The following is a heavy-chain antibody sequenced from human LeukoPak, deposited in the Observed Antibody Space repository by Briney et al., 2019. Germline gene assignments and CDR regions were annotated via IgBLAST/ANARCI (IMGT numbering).Heavy chain of an antibody. D-gene: IGHD3-10*01. V-gene: IGHV4-59*01. J-gene: IGHJ6*02. CDR1: GGSINSYY. Sequence: SETLSLTCTVSGGSINSYYWSWIRQPPGKGLEWIGYIYYSGSTNYNPSLKSRVTISVDTSKNQFSLKLSSVTAADTAVYYCGRVGGYYYGMDVWGQGTTVTVSS. CDR3: GRVGGYYYGMDV. CDR2: IYYSGST.